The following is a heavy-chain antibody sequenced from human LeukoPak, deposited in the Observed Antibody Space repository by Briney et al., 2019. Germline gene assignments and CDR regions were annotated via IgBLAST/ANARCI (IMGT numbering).Heavy chain of an antibody. D-gene: IGHD2-21*02. CDR2: IYYSGST. V-gene: IGHV4-39*07. CDR1: GFTFSSYS. CDR3: ARGLVRGRFTADI. Sequence: GSLRLSCAASGFTFSSYSMNWIRQPPGKGLEWIGSIYYSGSTYYNPSLKSRVTISVDTSKNQFSLKLSSVTAADTAVYYCARGLVRGRFTADIWGQGTMVTVSS. J-gene: IGHJ3*02.